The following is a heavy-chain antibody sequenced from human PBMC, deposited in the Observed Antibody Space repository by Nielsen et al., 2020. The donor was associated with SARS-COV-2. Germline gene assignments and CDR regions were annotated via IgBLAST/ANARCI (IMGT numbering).Heavy chain of an antibody. J-gene: IGHJ6*02. CDR2: INAGNGNT. Sequence: ASVKVSCKASGYTFTSYAMHWVRQAPGQRLEWMGWINAGNGNTKYSQKFQGRITITRDTSASTVYMDLSSLRSEDTAVYYCARSGFTNFRYYYGMDVWGQGTAVTVSS. D-gene: IGHD5-12*01. V-gene: IGHV1-3*01. CDR3: ARSGFTNFRYYYGMDV. CDR1: GYTFTSYA.